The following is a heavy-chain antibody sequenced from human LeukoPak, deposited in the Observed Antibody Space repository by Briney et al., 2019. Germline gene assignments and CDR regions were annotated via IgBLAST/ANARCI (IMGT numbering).Heavy chain of an antibody. CDR3: ARDQSITGPTTADY. CDR2: INTDGSDT. J-gene: IGHJ4*02. D-gene: IGHD1-7*01. V-gene: IGHV3-74*01. Sequence: GGSLRLSCAASGFTFSRFWMHWVRQAPGKGLVWVSRINTDGSDTIYADSVKGRFTISRDNAKNTLYLQMNSLRAEDTAVYYCARDQSITGPTTADYWGQGTLVTVSS. CDR1: GFTFSRFW.